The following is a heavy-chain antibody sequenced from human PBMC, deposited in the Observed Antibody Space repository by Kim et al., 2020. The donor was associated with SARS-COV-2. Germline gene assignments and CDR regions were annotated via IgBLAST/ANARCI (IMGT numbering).Heavy chain of an antibody. CDR2: IIPIFGTA. V-gene: IGHV1-69*13. CDR1: GGTFSSYA. J-gene: IGHJ5*02. Sequence: SVKVSCKASGGTFSSYAISWVRQAPGQGLEWMGGIIPIFGTANYAQKFQGRVTITADESTSTAYMELSSLRSEDTAVYYCAREGGGVWDGYNSNWFDPWGQGTLVTVSS. CDR3: AREGGGVWDGYNSNWFDP. D-gene: IGHD5-12*01.